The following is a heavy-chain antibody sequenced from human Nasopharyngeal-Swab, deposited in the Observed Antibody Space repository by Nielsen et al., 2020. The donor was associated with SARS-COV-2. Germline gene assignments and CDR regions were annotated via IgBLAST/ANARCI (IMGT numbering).Heavy chain of an antibody. CDR1: VFTFSNAW. D-gene: IGHD6-13*01. J-gene: IGHJ4*02. Sequence: ESLNISCAASVFTFSNAWMGWIRQPPGKGLEWIGEINHSGSTNYNPSLKSRVTISVDTSKNQFSLKLSSVTAADTAVYYCARGPTTGIAAGGYFDYWGQGTLVTVSS. CDR2: INHSGST. V-gene: IGHV4-34*01. CDR3: ARGPTTGIAAGGYFDY.